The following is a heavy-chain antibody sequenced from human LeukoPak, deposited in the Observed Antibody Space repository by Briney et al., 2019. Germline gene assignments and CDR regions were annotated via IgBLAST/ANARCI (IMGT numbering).Heavy chain of an antibody. V-gene: IGHV3-48*04. CDR1: GFTFSSYS. D-gene: IGHD1-26*01. CDR3: ARGYSGSYDY. CDR2: ISSSSSTI. J-gene: IGHJ4*02. Sequence: GGSLRLSCAASGFTFSSYSMNWVRQAPGKGPEWVSYISSSSSTIYYADSVKGRFTISRDNAKNSLYLQMNSLRAEDTAVYYCARGYSGSYDYWGQGTLVTVSS.